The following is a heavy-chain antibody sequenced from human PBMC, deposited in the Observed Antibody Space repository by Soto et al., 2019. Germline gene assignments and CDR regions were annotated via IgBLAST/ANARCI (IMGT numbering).Heavy chain of an antibody. J-gene: IGHJ3*02. CDR2: IKSKTDGGTT. CDR1: GFTFSNAW. V-gene: IGHV3-15*01. D-gene: IGHD3-3*01. Sequence: EVQLVESGGGLVKPGGSLRLSCAASGFTFSNAWMSWVRQAPGKGLEWVGRIKSKTDGGTTDYAAPVKGRFTISRDDSKNTLYLQMNSLKTEDTAVYYCTTDLSIFGVPDPRDPFDIWGQGTMVTVSS. CDR3: TTDLSIFGVPDPRDPFDI.